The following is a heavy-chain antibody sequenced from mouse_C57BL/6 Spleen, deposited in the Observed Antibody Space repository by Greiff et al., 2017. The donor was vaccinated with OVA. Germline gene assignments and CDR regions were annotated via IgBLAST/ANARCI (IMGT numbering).Heavy chain of an antibody. J-gene: IGHJ3*01. Sequence: QVQLQQSGPELVKPGASVKISCKASGYSFTSYYIHWVKQRPGQGLEWIGWIYPGSGNTKYNEKFKGKATLTEDTSSSTAYMQLSSLTSADSAVYYCARGDGYYWFAYWGQGTLVTVSA. D-gene: IGHD2-3*01. CDR2: IYPGSGNT. V-gene: IGHV1-66*01. CDR1: GYSFTSYY. CDR3: ARGDGYYWFAY.